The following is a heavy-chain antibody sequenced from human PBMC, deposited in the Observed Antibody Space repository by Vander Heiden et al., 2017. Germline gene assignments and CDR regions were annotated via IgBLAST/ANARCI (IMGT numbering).Heavy chain of an antibody. V-gene: IGHV3-23*01. Sequence: VQLLESGGGVVQPGGSLRLPCAASGLTFSSTAMNWVRQAPGKGLEWVSVISGSGSNTYYADSVKGRFTISRDNSKNTLYLQMSSLRAEDTAVYYCAKDFGDNGFYYGLDVWGQRTTVTVSS. D-gene: IGHD1-20*01. CDR3: AKDFGDNGFYYGLDV. CDR1: GLTFSSTA. J-gene: IGHJ6*02. CDR2: ISGSGSNT.